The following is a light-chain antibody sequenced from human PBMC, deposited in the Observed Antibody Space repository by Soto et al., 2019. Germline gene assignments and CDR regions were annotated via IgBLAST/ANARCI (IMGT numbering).Light chain of an antibody. Sequence: DIRMTQYPSSVSASVGDRVTITCRASQAISNFLAWYQQKTGKVPKLLMYGASTLPSGVPYRFSGSGSGTDFTLTISRLQPEDVATYSCQNYHSAPWTFGQGTRWIS. CDR1: QAISNF. CDR3: QNYHSAPWT. CDR2: GAS. V-gene: IGKV1-27*01. J-gene: IGKJ1*01.